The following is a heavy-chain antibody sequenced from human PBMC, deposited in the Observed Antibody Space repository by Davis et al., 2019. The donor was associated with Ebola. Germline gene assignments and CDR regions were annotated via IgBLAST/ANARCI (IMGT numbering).Heavy chain of an antibody. V-gene: IGHV3-23*01. CDR1: GFTFSSYA. J-gene: IGHJ4*02. CDR3: ARGLYGWYYFDY. Sequence: GESLKISCAASGFTFSSYAMSWVRQAPGKGLEWVSAISGSGGSTYYADSVKGRFTISRDNSKNTLYLQMNSLRAEDTAVYYCARGLYGWYYFDYWGQGTLVTVSS. D-gene: IGHD6-19*01. CDR2: ISGSGGST.